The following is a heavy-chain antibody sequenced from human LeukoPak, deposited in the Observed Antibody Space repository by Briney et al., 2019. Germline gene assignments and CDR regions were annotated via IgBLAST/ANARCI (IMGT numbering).Heavy chain of an antibody. Sequence: ASVKVSCKASGYTFTSYYMHWVRQAPGQGLEWMGIINPSGGSTSYAQKFQGRVTITADKSTSTAYMELSSLRSEDTAVYYCARDEPANYYDSSGYTYYFDYWGQGTLVTVSS. V-gene: IGHV1-46*01. CDR3: ARDEPANYYDSSGYTYYFDY. J-gene: IGHJ4*02. D-gene: IGHD3-22*01. CDR2: INPSGGST. CDR1: GYTFTSYY.